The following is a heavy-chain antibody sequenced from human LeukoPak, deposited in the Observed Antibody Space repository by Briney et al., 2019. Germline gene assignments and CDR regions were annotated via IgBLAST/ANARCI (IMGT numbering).Heavy chain of an antibody. J-gene: IGHJ4*02. Sequence: GASVKVSCKASGYTFTSYDINWVRQATGQGLEWMGWMNPNSGNTGYAQKFQGRVTMTRNTSISTAYMELSSLRSEDTAVYYCARAGGYCGRISCPYSFAYWGQGSLVAVSS. D-gene: IGHD2-15*01. CDR3: ARAGGYCGRISCPYSFAY. V-gene: IGHV1-8*01. CDR2: MNPNSGNT. CDR1: GYTFTSYD.